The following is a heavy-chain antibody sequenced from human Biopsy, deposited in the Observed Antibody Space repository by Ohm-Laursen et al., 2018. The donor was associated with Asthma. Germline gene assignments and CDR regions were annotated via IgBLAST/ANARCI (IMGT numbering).Heavy chain of an antibody. J-gene: IGHJ4*02. D-gene: IGHD2-2*01. CDR3: ARKAGSCISRTCYSLDF. CDR2: INSGFGTT. V-gene: IGHV1-69*13. CDR1: GGTFNTYV. Sequence: SVKVSCKSLGGTFNTYVIGWVRQAPGQGLEWMGGINSGFGTTTYPQKFQGRVTITADDSTSTVYMELSSLRSEDTAVYYCARKAGSCISRTCYSLDFWGQGTLVTVSS.